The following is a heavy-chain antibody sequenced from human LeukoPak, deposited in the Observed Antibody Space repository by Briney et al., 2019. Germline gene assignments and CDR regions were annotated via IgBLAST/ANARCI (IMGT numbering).Heavy chain of an antibody. V-gene: IGHV1-8*01. CDR2: TNPNSGNT. D-gene: IGHD4-17*01. Sequence: GASVKVSCKASGYTFTSYDINWVRQATGQGLEWMGWTNPNSGNTGYAQKFQGRVTMTRNTSISTAYMELSSLRSEDTAVYYCARVGYGDFDFDYWGQGTLVTVSS. CDR3: ARVGYGDFDFDY. CDR1: GYTFTSYD. J-gene: IGHJ4*02.